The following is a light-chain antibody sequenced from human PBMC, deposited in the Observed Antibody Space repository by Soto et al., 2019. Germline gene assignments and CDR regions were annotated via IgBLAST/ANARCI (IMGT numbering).Light chain of an antibody. CDR2: GGT. Sequence: QSVLTQPPSVSGAPGQRVSISCTGSSTNIGAGYSVHWYQQRPRTAPKLLIVGGTIRPSGVSDRFSGSTSGTSASLAISGLQAEDEGDYYCQSYDSTLSTRYVFGTGTKVTVL. CDR3: QSYDSTLSTRYV. CDR1: STNIGAGYS. V-gene: IGLV1-40*01. J-gene: IGLJ1*01.